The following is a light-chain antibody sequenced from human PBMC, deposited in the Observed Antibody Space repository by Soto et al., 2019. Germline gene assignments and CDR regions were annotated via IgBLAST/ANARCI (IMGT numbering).Light chain of an antibody. CDR3: QLYGSSPKT. V-gene: IGKV3-20*01. Sequence: EGVLTQSPGTLSLSPGERATLSCRASQSFSSNFLAWYQQKPGQAPRLLIYGASSRATGIPDRFSGTVSGTDFTLTISRLEPEDFAVYYCQLYGSSPKTFGQGTKVDIK. CDR1: QSFSSNF. J-gene: IGKJ1*01. CDR2: GAS.